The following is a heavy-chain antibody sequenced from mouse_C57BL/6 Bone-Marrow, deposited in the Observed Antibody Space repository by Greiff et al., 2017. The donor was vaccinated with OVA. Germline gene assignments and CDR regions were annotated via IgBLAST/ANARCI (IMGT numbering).Heavy chain of an antibody. CDR3: TTSSGTEAY. CDR2: IDPENGDT. V-gene: IGHV14-4*01. CDR1: GFNIKDDY. Sequence: EVQLKESGAELVRPGASVKLSCTASGFNIKDDYMHWVKQRPEQGLEWIGWIDPENGDTEYASKFQGKATITADTSSNTAYLQLSSLTSEDTAVYYCTTSSGTEAYWGQGTLVTVSA. D-gene: IGHD4-1*01. J-gene: IGHJ3*01.